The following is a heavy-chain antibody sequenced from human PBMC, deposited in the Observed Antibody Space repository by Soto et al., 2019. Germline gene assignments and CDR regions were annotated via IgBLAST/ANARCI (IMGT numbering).Heavy chain of an antibody. D-gene: IGHD5-12*01. V-gene: IGHV1-8*01. J-gene: IGHJ6*03. CDR2: MNPNSGNT. Sequence: QVQLVQSGAEVKKPGASVKVSCKASGYTFTSYDINWVRQATGQGLEWTGWMNPNSGNTGYAQKFQARVTITRNTSISTAYMELSSVRSEDTAVYYCARGDSGYDYSYYYYYTDVWGKGTTVTVSS. CDR1: GYTFTSYD. CDR3: ARGDSGYDYSYYYYYTDV.